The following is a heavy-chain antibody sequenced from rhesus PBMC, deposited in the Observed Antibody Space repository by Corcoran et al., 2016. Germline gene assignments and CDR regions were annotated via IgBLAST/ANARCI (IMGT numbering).Heavy chain of an antibody. J-gene: IGHJ4*01. Sequence: EVQLVESGGGLVQPGGSVRLSCAAYGSTFSTNGMHWVRQAPGKGLEWVAVILSEGSKKDYDESVKDRFTIYRDNSKSMLYLQVNNLKLEDPAVYYCARSWPGFDYCGQGVLVTVSS. V-gene: IGHV3-54*02. CDR3: ARSWPGFDY. D-gene: IGHD1-38*01. CDR1: GSTFSTNG. CDR2: ILSEGSKK.